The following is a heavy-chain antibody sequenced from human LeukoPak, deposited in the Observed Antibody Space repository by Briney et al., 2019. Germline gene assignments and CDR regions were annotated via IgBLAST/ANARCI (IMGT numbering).Heavy chain of an antibody. CDR2: ISGSGGST. CDR1: GFTFSSYA. Sequence: GGSLRLSCAASGFTFSSYAMSWVRQAPGKGLEWVSAISGSGGSTYYADSVKGRFTISRDNSKNTLYLQMNSLRAEDPAVYYCAKGPGVYGSGTGDYWGQGTLVTVSS. J-gene: IGHJ4*02. D-gene: IGHD3-10*01. V-gene: IGHV3-23*01. CDR3: AKGPGVYGSGTGDY.